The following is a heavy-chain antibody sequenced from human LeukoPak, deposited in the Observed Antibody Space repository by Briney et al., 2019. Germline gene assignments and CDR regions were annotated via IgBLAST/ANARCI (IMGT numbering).Heavy chain of an antibody. CDR2: IYYSGST. D-gene: IGHD5-24*01. CDR3: ARDGYNWGYFDY. CDR1: GGSISSSSYY. Sequence: PSETLSLTCTVSGGSISSSSYYWGWIRQPPGKGLGWIGSIYYSGSTYYHPALKSRVTISVDTSKNQFSLKLSSVTAADTAVYYCARDGYNWGYFDYWGQGTLVTVSS. J-gene: IGHJ4*02. V-gene: IGHV4-39*02.